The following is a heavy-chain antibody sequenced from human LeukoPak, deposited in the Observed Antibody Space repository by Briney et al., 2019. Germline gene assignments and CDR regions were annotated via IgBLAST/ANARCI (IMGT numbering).Heavy chain of an antibody. Sequence: GGSLRLSCAASGFTFNDFAVHWVRQAPGKSLEWVSLITGDGLTRKYADSVKGRFTISRDSSKNSLYLQMNSLRSEDTALYYCARDDGSSWSLDCWGQGTLVTVSS. CDR2: ITGDGLTR. CDR3: ARDDGSSWSLDC. D-gene: IGHD6-13*01. V-gene: IGHV3-43*02. CDR1: GFTFNDFA. J-gene: IGHJ4*02.